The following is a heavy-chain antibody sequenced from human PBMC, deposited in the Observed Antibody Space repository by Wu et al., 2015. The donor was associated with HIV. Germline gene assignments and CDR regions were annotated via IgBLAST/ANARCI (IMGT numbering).Heavy chain of an antibody. J-gene: IGHJ6*02. D-gene: IGHD3-9*01. CDR1: GYTFTTYD. Sequence: QVQLVQSGAEVKKPGASVKVSCKASGYTFTTYDVNWVRQAAGQGLEWMGWMSPNSGNKGFAQKFQGRVTMTRNNSISTAYLELSSLRSEDTAVYYCARISLIDYDILRYAMDVWGQGTTGHRLL. V-gene: IGHV1-8*01. CDR3: ARISLIDYDILRYAMDV. CDR2: MSPNSGNK.